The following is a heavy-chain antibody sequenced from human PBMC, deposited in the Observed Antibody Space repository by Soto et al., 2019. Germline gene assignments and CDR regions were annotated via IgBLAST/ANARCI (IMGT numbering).Heavy chain of an antibody. CDR1: GFTFDDFD. V-gene: IGHV3-9*01. Sequence: EVHLVDSGGGLAQPGRSLRLSCAASGFTFDDFDMHWVRRVPGKGLEWVSIITWNGKITGYADSVKGRFFISRDNAKNSLYLQMNSLRREDTALYYCAKGGSDAFCGGGRCYFESWGQGTQVTVSS. D-gene: IGHD2-21*01. CDR3: AKGGSDAFCGGGRCYFES. J-gene: IGHJ4*02. CDR2: ITWNGKIT.